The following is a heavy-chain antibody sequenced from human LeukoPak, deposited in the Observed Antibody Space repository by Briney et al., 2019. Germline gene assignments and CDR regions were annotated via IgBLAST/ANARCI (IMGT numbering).Heavy chain of an antibody. Sequence: SETLSLTCDVYGGSFSDHYWNWIRQPPGEGLEWIGEINHSGSTNYKSSLKSRVTMSVDTSKNQFSLRLSSVTAADTAVYYCARSRFLNMSPLDYWGQGTLVTVSS. D-gene: IGHD2/OR15-2a*01. CDR1: GGSFSDHY. V-gene: IGHV4-34*01. CDR3: ARSRFLNMSPLDY. J-gene: IGHJ4*02. CDR2: INHSGST.